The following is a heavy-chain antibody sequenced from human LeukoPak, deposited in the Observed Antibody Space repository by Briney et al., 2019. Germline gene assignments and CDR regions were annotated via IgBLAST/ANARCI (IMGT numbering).Heavy chain of an antibody. D-gene: IGHD1-14*01. V-gene: IGHV3-53*01. Sequence: GGSLRLFCAASGFTVITNDMTWVRQAPGKGLEWVSVFYSDGNTKYADSVQGRFTISRDNSKNTLYLEMNSLSPDDTAVYYCARGVEPLAANTLAYWGQGTLVTVSS. J-gene: IGHJ4*02. CDR1: GFTVITND. CDR2: FYSDGNT. CDR3: ARGVEPLAANTLAY.